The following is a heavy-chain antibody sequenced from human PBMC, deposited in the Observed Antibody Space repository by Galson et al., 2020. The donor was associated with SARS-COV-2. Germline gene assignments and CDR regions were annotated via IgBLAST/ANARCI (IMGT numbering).Heavy chain of an antibody. D-gene: IGHD2-15*01. J-gene: IGHJ4*02. CDR1: GGTFGGYA. Sequence: SVKVSCKASGGTFGGYAVSWVRQAPGQGLEWMGRIIPIFGTTNYAQKFQGRVTITADESTSTAYMELSTLRSEDTAVYYCAIPFCSGGSCYGLFDSWGQGTLVTVSS. CDR2: IIPIFGTT. CDR3: AIPFCSGGSCYGLFDS. V-gene: IGHV1-69*13.